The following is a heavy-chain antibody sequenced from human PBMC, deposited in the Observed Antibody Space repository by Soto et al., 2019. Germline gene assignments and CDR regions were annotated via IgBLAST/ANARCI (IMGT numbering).Heavy chain of an antibody. CDR3: ARAKPLDILTGRYYYYGMDV. Sequence: ASVKVSCKASGYTFTSYAMHWVRQAPGQRLEWMGWINAGNGNTKYSQKFQGRVTITRDTSASTAYMELSSLRPEDTAVYYCARAKPLDILTGRYYYYGMDVWGQGTTVTVSS. J-gene: IGHJ6*02. CDR2: INAGNGNT. CDR1: GYTFTSYA. D-gene: IGHD3-9*01. V-gene: IGHV1-3*01.